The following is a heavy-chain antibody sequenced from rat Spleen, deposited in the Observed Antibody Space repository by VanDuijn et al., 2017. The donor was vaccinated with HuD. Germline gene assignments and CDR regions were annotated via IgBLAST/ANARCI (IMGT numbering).Heavy chain of an antibody. J-gene: IGHJ3*01. V-gene: IGHV2-41*01. CDR1: GFSLTNYN. D-gene: IGHD1-11*01. CDR3: ARAATLTPEGVWFAY. CDR2: IWITGGT. Sequence: QVQLKESGPGLVQPSQTLSLTCTVAGFSLTNYNIHWVRQPPGKGLEWMGVIWITGGTRYNSALKSRLSISRDTSKSQVFLKKNSLQTEDTATYFCARAATLTPEGVWFAYWGQGTLVTVSS.